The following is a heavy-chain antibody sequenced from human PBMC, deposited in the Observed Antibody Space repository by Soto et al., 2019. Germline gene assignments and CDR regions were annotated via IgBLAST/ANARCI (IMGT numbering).Heavy chain of an antibody. CDR1: GYTFTDYY. CDR2: VYSEDGET. V-gene: IGHV1-69-2*01. Sequence: EVQLVQSGAEVKKPGATVKISCKVSGYTFTDYYMHWVQQAPGKGLEWMGLVYSEDGETISAEQFQGRVTITADPSKDTDYMELSSLSSEDTAVYYCATGPGTQTLSRFDTLRQGTLVTVSS. J-gene: IGHJ5*02. D-gene: IGHD6-13*01. CDR3: ATGPGTQTLSRFDT.